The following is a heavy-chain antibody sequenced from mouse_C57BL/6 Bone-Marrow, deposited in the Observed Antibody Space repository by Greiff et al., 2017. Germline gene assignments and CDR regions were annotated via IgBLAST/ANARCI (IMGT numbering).Heavy chain of an antibody. D-gene: IGHD2-4*01. CDR1: GYTFTNYW. CDR2: MHPNGGSP. CDR3: ARSYDYDDYTMDY. V-gene: IGHV1-64*01. J-gene: IGHJ4*01. Sequence: VQLQQPGAELVKPGASVKLSCKASGYTFTNYWMHWVQQRPGQGLEWIGMMHPNGGSPDYNEKLKSEATLSVDTSSRTAYMELSSLTSEDSAVYYCARSYDYDDYTMDYWGQGTSVTVSS.